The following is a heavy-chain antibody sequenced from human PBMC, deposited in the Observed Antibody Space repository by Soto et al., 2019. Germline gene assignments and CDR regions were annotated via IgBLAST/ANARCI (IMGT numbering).Heavy chain of an antibody. CDR3: ARDLQYSRLFYVMDV. V-gene: IGHV4-31*03. J-gene: IGHJ6*02. Sequence: QVQLQESGPGLVKPSHTLSLTCTVSGGAISSGDYYWSWIRQHSGKGLEWIGYIYYSGSTYYNPSLKRRVTISVDTSNNQFSLKLSSVTAADTAVYYCARDLQYSRLFYVMDVWGQGTTVTVSS. CDR2: IYYSGST. CDR1: GGAISSGDYY. D-gene: IGHD6-13*01.